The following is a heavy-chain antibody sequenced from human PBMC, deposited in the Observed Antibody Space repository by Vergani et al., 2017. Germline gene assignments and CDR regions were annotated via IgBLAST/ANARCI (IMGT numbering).Heavy chain of an antibody. D-gene: IGHD2-15*01. Sequence: QVQLVESAGGVVQPGGSLRLFCAASGFTFSTFGMHWIRHAPGKGLEWLAYIGKDRINKRYRDAVKGRFTVSRDNSKDILYLQMDSLRSEDTALYYCAKYVRYSTDGRPGYLGPGTLVIVSS. CDR1: GFTFSTFG. CDR2: IGKDRINK. CDR3: AKYVRYSTDGRPGY. V-gene: IGHV3-30*02. J-gene: IGHJ4*02.